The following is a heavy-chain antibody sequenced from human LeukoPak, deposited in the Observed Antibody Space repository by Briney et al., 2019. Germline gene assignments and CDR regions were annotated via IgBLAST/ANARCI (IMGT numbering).Heavy chain of an antibody. V-gene: IGHV7-4-1*02. CDR1: GYTFTSYA. D-gene: IGHD6-19*01. CDR2: INTNTGNP. Sequence: GASVKVSCTASGYTFTSYAMNWVRQAPGQGLEWMGWINTNTGNPTYAQGFTGRFVFSLDTSVSTAYLQISSLKAEDTAVYYCARDTAVAGPRGFDYWGQGTLVTVSS. CDR3: ARDTAVAGPRGFDY. J-gene: IGHJ4*02.